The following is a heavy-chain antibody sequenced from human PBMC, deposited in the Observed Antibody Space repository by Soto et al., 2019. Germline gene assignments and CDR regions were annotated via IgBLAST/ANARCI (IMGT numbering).Heavy chain of an antibody. Sequence: GGALRLCCAGCGLTLSNYVIQWVRQAPCKGLEWVSVISDSGGSTYYADSVKGRFTISRDNSKNTLYLQMNSLRAEDTAVYYCAKSGSTSPNYYDGMDVCGQGTTVTVSS. CDR3: AKSGSTSPNYYDGMDV. CDR2: ISDSGGST. J-gene: IGHJ6*02. V-gene: IGHV3-23*01. D-gene: IGHD2-2*01. CDR1: GLTLSNYV.